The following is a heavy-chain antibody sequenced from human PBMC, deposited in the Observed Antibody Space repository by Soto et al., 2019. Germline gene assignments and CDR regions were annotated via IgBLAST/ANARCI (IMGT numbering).Heavy chain of an antibody. D-gene: IGHD6-19*01. V-gene: IGHV1-2*04. CDR2: INPNSGGT. Sequence: ASVKVSCKASGYTFTGYYMHWVRQAPGQGLEWMGWINPNSGGTNYAQKFQGWVTMTRDTSISTAYMELSRLRSDDTAVYYCARGYSSGWTLEAFDIWGQGTMVTV. J-gene: IGHJ3*02. CDR1: GYTFTGYY. CDR3: ARGYSSGWTLEAFDI.